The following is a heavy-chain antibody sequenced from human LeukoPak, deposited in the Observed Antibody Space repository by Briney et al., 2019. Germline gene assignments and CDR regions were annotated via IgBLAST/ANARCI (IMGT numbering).Heavy chain of an antibody. Sequence: SETLSLTCTVSGGSISSSSYYWGWIRQPPGKGLEWIGNIFYSGTTYYNPSPMSRVTISVDTSKNQFSLKMRSVTAADTAVYYCARVLRGGTYYFDYWGQGTLVTVSS. J-gene: IGHJ4*02. V-gene: IGHV4-39*01. D-gene: IGHD2-15*01. CDR2: IFYSGTT. CDR3: ARVLRGGTYYFDY. CDR1: GGSISSSSYY.